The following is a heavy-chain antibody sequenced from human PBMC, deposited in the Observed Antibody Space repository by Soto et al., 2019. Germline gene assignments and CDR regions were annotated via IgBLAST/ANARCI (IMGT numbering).Heavy chain of an antibody. CDR3: ARNYYDILTGSMYNWFDP. D-gene: IGHD3-9*01. Sequence: SQTLSLTCAISGDSVSSNSAAWNWIRQSPSRGLEWLGRTYYRSKWYNDYAVSVKSRITINPDTSKNQFSLKLSSVTAADTAVYYCARNYYDILTGSMYNWFDPWGQGTLVTVSS. CDR1: GDSVSSNSAA. CDR2: TYYRSKWYN. V-gene: IGHV6-1*01. J-gene: IGHJ5*02.